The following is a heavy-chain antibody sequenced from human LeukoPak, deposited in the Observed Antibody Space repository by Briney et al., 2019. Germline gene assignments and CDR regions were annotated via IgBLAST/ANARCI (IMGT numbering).Heavy chain of an antibody. V-gene: IGHV4-61*08. CDR3: ARARGSSSLHYYYYMDV. J-gene: IGHJ6*03. Sequence: PSETLSLTCTVSGGSISSGDYYWTWIRQPPGKGLEWIGYIYYSGSTNYNPSLKSRVTISVDTSKNQFSLKLSSVTAADTAVYSCARARGSSSLHYYYYMDVWGKGTTVTVSS. CDR1: GGSISSGDYY. CDR2: IYYSGST. D-gene: IGHD6-13*01.